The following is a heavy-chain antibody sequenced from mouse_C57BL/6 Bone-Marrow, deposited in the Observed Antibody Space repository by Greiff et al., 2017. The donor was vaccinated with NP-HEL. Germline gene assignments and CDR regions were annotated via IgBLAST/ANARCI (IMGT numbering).Heavy chain of an antibody. D-gene: IGHD1-1*01. CDR2: ISSGSSTI. J-gene: IGHJ2*01. CDR3: ARRYYGSIYYFDY. CDR1: GFTFSDYG. Sequence: EVKLVESGGGLVKPGGSLKLSCAASGFTFSDYGMHWVRQAPEKGLEWVAYISSGSSTIYYADTVKGRFTISRDNAKNTLFLQMTSLRSEDTAMYYCARRYYGSIYYFDYWGQGTTLTVSS. V-gene: IGHV5-17*01.